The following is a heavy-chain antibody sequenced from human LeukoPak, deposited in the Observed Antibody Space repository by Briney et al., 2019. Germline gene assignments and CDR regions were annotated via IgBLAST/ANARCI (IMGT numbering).Heavy chain of an antibody. J-gene: IGHJ4*02. V-gene: IGHV3-30*18. CDR2: ISYDGSNK. Sequence: GRSLRLSCAASGFTFSSYGMHWVRQAPDKGLEWVAVISYDGSNKYYADSVEGRFTISRDNSKNTLYLQMNSLRADDTAVYYCAKVRMVSDEYYFDYWGQGTLVTVSP. D-gene: IGHD3-10*01. CDR3: AKVRMVSDEYYFDY. CDR1: GFTFSSYG.